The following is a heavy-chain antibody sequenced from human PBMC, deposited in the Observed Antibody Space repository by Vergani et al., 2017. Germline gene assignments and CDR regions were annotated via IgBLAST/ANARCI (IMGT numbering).Heavy chain of an antibody. CDR1: GFTFYDYA. V-gene: IGHV3-48*01. Sequence: EVQLVESGGGLVQPGRSLRLSCAASGFTFYDYAMNWVRQAPGKGLEWVSYISSSSSTIYCADSVKGRFTISRDNAKNSLYLQMNRLRAEDTALYYCAKDWGGLVWFGEVGMDVWGQGTTVTVSS. CDR3: AKDWGGLVWFGEVGMDV. CDR2: ISSSSSTI. J-gene: IGHJ6*02. D-gene: IGHD3-10*01.